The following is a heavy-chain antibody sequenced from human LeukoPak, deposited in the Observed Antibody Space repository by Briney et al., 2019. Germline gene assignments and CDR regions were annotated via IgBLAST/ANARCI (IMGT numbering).Heavy chain of an antibody. CDR3: AKDGYGRDGHGGWYFDL. CDR2: ISWNSGSI. V-gene: IGHV3-9*01. J-gene: IGHJ2*01. CDR1: GFTFDDYA. D-gene: IGHD5-24*01. Sequence: PGGSLRLSCAASGFTFDDYAMHWVRQAPGKGLEWVSGISWNSGSIGYADSVKGRFTISRDNAKNSLYLQMNSLRAEDTALYYCAKDGYGRDGHGGWYFDLWGRGTLVTVSS.